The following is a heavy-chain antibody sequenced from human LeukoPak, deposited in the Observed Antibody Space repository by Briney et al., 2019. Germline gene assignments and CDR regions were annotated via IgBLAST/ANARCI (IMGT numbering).Heavy chain of an antibody. J-gene: IGHJ4*02. CDR2: ISWNSGSI. V-gene: IGHV3-9*01. CDR1: GFTFDDYA. CDR3: AKDYGDHLFIDY. Sequence: PGGSLRLSCAASGFTFDDYAMHWVRQAPGKGLEWVSGISWNSGSIGYADSVKGRFTISRDNAKNSLYLQMNSLRAEDTALYYCAKDYGDHLFIDYWGQGTLVTVSS. D-gene: IGHD4-17*01.